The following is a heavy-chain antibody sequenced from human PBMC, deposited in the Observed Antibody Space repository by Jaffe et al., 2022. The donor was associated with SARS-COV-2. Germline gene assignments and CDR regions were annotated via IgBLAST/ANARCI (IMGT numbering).Heavy chain of an antibody. CDR2: INPNSGGT. CDR3: ARDLGHCSGGSCSTD. D-gene: IGHD2-15*01. Sequence: QVQLVQSGAEVKKPGASVKVSCKASGYTFTGYYMHWVRQAPGQGLEWMGWINPNSGGTNYAQKFQGRVTMTRDTSISTAYMELSRLRSDDTAVYYCARDLGHCSGGSCSTDWGQGTLVTVSS. V-gene: IGHV1-2*02. CDR1: GYTFTGYY. J-gene: IGHJ4*02.